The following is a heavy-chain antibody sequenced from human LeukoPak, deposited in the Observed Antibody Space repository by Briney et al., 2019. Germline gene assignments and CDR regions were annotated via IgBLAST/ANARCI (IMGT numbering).Heavy chain of an antibody. Sequence: GASVKVSCKASGYTFISYYMHWVRQAPGQGLEWMGIINPSGGSTSYAQKFQGRVTMTRDTSTSTVYMELSSLRSEDTAVYYCARDGVVRGVIIAGYNWFDPWGQGTLVTVSS. CDR1: GYTFISYY. CDR2: INPSGGST. D-gene: IGHD3-10*01. V-gene: IGHV1-46*01. CDR3: ARDGVVRGVIIAGYNWFDP. J-gene: IGHJ5*02.